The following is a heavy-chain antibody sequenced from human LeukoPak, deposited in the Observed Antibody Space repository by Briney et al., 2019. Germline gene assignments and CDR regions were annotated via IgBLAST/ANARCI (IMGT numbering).Heavy chain of an antibody. CDR2: INQSGST. Sequence: SETLSLTCTVSGGSISSSSYYWAWIRQPPGKGLEWIGEINQSGSTKYNPSLKSRVTISVDTSKNEFSLKLSSVTAADTAVYYCARHRITHWFDPWGQGTLVTVSS. CDR1: GGSISSSSYY. D-gene: IGHD3-10*01. J-gene: IGHJ5*02. CDR3: ARHRITHWFDP. V-gene: IGHV4-39*01.